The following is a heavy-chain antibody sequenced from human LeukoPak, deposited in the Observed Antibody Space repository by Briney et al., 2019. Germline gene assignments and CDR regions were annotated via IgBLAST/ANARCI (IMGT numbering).Heavy chain of an antibody. CDR3: AHRRALLWFGDPMWFDP. Sequence: SGPTPVTPTQTLTLTCTFSGFSLSTSGVGVGWIRQPPGKALEWPALIYWDDDKRYSPSLKSRLTITKDTSKNQVVLTMTNMDPVDTATYYCAHRRALLWFGDPMWFDPWGQGTLVTVSS. CDR2: IYWDDDK. D-gene: IGHD3-10*01. V-gene: IGHV2-5*02. J-gene: IGHJ5*02. CDR1: GFSLSTSGVG.